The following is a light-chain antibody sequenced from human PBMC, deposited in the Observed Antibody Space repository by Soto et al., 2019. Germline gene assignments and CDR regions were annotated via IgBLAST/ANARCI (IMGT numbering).Light chain of an antibody. CDR1: QSVSNN. CDR2: GAS. V-gene: IGKV3-15*01. CDR3: QQYNTWSPLT. J-gene: IGKJ4*01. Sequence: EIVMTQSPATLSVSPGERATLSCRASQSVSNNLAWYQQKPGQAPRLLIYGASTRATGIPARLSGSGSGTEFTLTISSLQSEDLAVYYCQQYNTWSPLTFGGGTKVETK.